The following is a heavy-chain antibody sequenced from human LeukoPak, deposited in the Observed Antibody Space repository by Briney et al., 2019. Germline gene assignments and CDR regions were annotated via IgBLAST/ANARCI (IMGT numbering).Heavy chain of an antibody. CDR3: ARDVERTGGTYYYGSGSPRG. CDR1: GITFRSYG. V-gene: IGHV3-30*03. CDR2: ISYDGSHK. D-gene: IGHD3-10*01. J-gene: IGHJ4*02. Sequence: PGGSLRLSCAASGITFRSYGMHWVRQAPGKGLEWVAVISYDGSHKYYADSVKGRFSISRDNSKNTLYLQMNSLRADDTAVYYCARDVERTGGTYYYGSGSPRGWGQGTLVTVSS.